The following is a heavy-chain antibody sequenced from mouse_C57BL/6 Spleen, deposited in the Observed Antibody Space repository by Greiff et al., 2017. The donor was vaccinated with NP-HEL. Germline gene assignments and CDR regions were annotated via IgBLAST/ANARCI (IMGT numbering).Heavy chain of an antibody. V-gene: IGHV1-26*01. CDR3: ARGGYWYFDV. CDR1: GYTFTDYY. CDR2: INPNNGGT. Sequence: VQLQQSGPELVKPGASVKISCKASGYTFTDYYMNWVKQSHGKSLEWIGDINPNNGGTSYNQKFKGKATLTVDKSSSTAYMELRSLTSEDSAVYYCARGGYWYFDVWGTGTTDTVSS. J-gene: IGHJ1*03.